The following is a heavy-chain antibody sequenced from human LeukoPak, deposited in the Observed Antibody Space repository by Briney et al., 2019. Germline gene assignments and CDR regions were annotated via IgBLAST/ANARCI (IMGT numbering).Heavy chain of an antibody. V-gene: IGHV1-8*01. J-gene: IGHJ5*02. CDR3: ARSDIVVVPAAITWFDP. CDR2: MNPNSGNT. D-gene: IGHD2-2*01. CDR1: GYTFTSYD. Sequence: ASVKVSCKASGYTFTSYDINWVRQATGQGLEWMGWMNPNSGNTGYAQKFQGRVTITRDTSASTAYMEPSSLRSEDTAVYYCARSDIVVVPAAITWFDPWGQGTLVTVSS.